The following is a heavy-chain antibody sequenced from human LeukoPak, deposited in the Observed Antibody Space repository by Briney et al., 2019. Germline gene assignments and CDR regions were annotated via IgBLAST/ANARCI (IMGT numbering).Heavy chain of an antibody. D-gene: IGHD3-22*01. CDR1: GGSISSGDYY. V-gene: IGHV4-30-4*01. CDR2: IYYSGST. Sequence: SETLSLTCTVSGGSISSGDYYWSWLRQPPGTGLEWIGYIYYSGSTYYNPSLKSRVTISVDTSKNQFSLKLSSVTAADTAVYYCARGALTYYYDSSGPSPASFFDYWGQGTLVTVSS. J-gene: IGHJ4*02. CDR3: ARGALTYYYDSSGPSPASFFDY.